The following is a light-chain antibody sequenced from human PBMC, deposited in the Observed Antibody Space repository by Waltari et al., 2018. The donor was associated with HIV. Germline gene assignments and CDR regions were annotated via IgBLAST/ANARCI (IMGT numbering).Light chain of an antibody. CDR2: DVS. J-gene: IGLJ3*02. CDR3: CSYAGSYIWV. Sequence: QSALTQPRSVSWSPGQSVTISCTDTRSAVGCYNYVPWYQQHPGKAPKVMIYDVSKRPSGVPDRFSGSKSGNTASLTISGRQAEDEADYYCCSYAGSYIWVFGGGTKLTVL. CDR1: RSAVGCYNY. V-gene: IGLV2-11*01.